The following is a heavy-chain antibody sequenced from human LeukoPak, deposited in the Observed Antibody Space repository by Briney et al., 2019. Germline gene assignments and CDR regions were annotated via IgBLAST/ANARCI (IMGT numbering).Heavy chain of an antibody. Sequence: GGSLRLSCAASGFTFSSYGMHWVRQAPGKGLEWVAFIRYDGSNKYYADSVKGRFTISRDNSKNSLYLQMSSLRAEDTAVYYCARDRFLLWFGELSHYYMDVWGKGTTVTISS. D-gene: IGHD3-10*01. V-gene: IGHV3-30*02. CDR1: GFTFSSYG. CDR2: IRYDGSNK. J-gene: IGHJ6*03. CDR3: ARDRFLLWFGELSHYYMDV.